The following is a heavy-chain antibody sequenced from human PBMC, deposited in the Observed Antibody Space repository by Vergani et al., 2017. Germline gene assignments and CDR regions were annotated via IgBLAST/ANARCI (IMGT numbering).Heavy chain of an antibody. J-gene: IGHJ6*02. Sequence: QVQLQESGPGLVKPSETLSLTCTVSGGSISSYYWSWIRQPPGKGLEWIGYIYYSGSTNYNPSLKSRVTISVDTAKNQFSLKLRSVTTADTAVYYCARANSSSWPYYYYYGMDVGGRGSTVTVSS. CDR1: GGSISSYY. CDR3: ARANSSSWPYYYYYGMDV. V-gene: IGHV4-59*01. D-gene: IGHD6-13*01. CDR2: IYYSGST.